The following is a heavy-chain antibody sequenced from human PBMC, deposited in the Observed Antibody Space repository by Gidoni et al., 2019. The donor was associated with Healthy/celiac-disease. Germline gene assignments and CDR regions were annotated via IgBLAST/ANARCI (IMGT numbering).Heavy chain of an antibody. CDR3: AHYDSSGYTIVTFDY. D-gene: IGHD3-22*01. CDR1: GGTYSSYA. CDR2: IIPIFGTA. J-gene: IGHJ4*02. V-gene: IGHV1-69*01. Sequence: QVKLVQGGAEVKKDGSSVKVSCKASGGTYSSYAINWVRQAPGQGLEWMGVIIPIFGTANYAQKFQGRVTITADESTSTAYMELSSLRSPPSAVYYCAHYDSSGYTIVTFDYWGQGTLVTFSS.